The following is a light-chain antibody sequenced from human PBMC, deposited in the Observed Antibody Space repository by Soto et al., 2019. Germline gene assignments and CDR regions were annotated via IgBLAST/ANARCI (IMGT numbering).Light chain of an antibody. Sequence: QSVLTQPPSVSAAPGQKVTISCSGSSSIIGNNYVSWYQQLPGTAPKLLIYENNKRPSGIPDRFSGSKSGTSATLGITGLQTGDEADYYCGTWDSSLSVGVFGGGTKLTVL. CDR2: ENN. CDR3: GTWDSSLSVGV. J-gene: IGLJ3*02. V-gene: IGLV1-51*02. CDR1: SSIIGNNY.